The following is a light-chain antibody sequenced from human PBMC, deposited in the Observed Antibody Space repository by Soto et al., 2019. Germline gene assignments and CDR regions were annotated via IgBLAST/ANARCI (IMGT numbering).Light chain of an antibody. J-gene: IGKJ1*01. CDR2: SAS. CDR1: QSIVRN. CDR3: LQHSSYPWT. V-gene: IGKV1-17*01. Sequence: IQMTQSPSSLSASVGDRVTITCRASQSIVRNLNWYQQKPGKVPKRLIYSASSLQSGVPSRFSGSGSGTEFTLTISSLQPEDFATYYCLQHSSYPWTFGPGTKVEIE.